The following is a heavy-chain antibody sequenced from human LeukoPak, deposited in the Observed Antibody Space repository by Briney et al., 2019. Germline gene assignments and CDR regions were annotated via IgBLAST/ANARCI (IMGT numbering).Heavy chain of an antibody. CDR1: GFTFSSYA. J-gene: IGHJ4*02. CDR2: ISYDGSNK. Sequence: GGSLRLSCAASGFTFSSYAMHWVRQAPGKGLEWVAVISYDGSNKYYADSVKGRFTISRDNSKNTLYLQMNSLRAEDTAVYYCARDIGSGSYTLSDYWGQETLVTVSS. CDR3: ARDIGSGSYTLSDY. D-gene: IGHD3-10*01. V-gene: IGHV3-30-3*01.